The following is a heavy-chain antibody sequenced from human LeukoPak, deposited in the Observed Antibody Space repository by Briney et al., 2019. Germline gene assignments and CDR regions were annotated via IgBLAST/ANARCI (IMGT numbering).Heavy chain of an antibody. J-gene: IGHJ3*02. Sequence: PGGSLRLSCAASGFTFSSYSMNWVRQAPGKGLEWVSSISSSSYIYYADSVKSRFTISRDNAKNSLYLQMNSLRAEGTAVYYCAREIGYYDSSGYYTGDAFDIWGQGTMVTVSS. D-gene: IGHD3-22*01. CDR3: AREIGYYDSSGYYTGDAFDI. CDR2: ISSSSYI. V-gene: IGHV3-21*01. CDR1: GFTFSSYS.